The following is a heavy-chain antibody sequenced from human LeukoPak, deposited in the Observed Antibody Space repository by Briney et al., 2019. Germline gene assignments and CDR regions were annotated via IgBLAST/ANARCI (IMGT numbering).Heavy chain of an antibody. CDR3: ARGGNGGPYFDY. J-gene: IGHJ4*02. V-gene: IGHV3-7*01. Sequence: GGSLSLSCAASGFTFCRFWMIWARQATGKGLEWVANIKQDGSEKYYVDSVKGRFTISRDNSKNTLYLQMNSLRAEDTAVYYCARGGNGGPYFDYWGQGTLVTVSS. D-gene: IGHD3-16*01. CDR1: GFTFCRFW. CDR2: IKQDGSEK.